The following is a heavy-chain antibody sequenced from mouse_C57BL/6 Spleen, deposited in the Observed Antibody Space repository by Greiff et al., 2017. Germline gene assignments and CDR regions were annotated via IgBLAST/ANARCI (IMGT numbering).Heavy chain of an antibody. CDR1: GYAFTNYL. J-gene: IGHJ1*03. CDR3: AKSDYGEYWYFDV. V-gene: IGHV1-54*01. CDR2: INPGSGGT. D-gene: IGHD2-4*01. Sequence: QVQLQQSGAELVRPGTSVKVSCKASGYAFTNYLIEWVKQRPGQGLEWIGVINPGSGGTNYNEKFKGKATLTADKSSSTAYMQLSSLTSGDSAVYFCAKSDYGEYWYFDVWGTGTTVTVSS.